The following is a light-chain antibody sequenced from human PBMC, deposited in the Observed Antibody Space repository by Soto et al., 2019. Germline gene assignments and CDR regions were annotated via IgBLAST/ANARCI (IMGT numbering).Light chain of an antibody. CDR2: GAS. CDR1: QSVSSSY. J-gene: IGKJ5*01. V-gene: IGKV3-20*01. CDR3: QQYGSSPPIT. Sequence: EIVLTQSACTLSLSPGERATLSWRASQSVSSSYLAWYQQKPGQAPRLLIYGASSRATGIPDRFSGSGSGTDFTLTISRLEPEDFAVYYCQQYGSSPPITFGQGTRLEIK.